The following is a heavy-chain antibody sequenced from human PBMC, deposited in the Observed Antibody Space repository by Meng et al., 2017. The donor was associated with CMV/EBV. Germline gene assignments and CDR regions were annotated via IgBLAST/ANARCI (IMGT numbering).Heavy chain of an antibody. CDR1: GGSISIYY. Sequence: QVHVQAPGPGLVKPSETLSLTGTGSGGSISIYYWSWIRQPAGKGLEWIGRIYTSGSTNYNPSLKSRVTMSVDTSKNQFSLKLSSVTAADTAVYYCARVLRWNGVIDYWGQGTLVTVSS. D-gene: IGHD4-23*01. J-gene: IGHJ4*02. CDR2: IYTSGST. V-gene: IGHV4-4*07. CDR3: ARVLRWNGVIDY.